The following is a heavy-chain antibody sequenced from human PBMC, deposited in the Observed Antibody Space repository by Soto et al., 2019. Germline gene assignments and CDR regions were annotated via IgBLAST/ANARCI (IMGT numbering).Heavy chain of an antibody. CDR3: ARDDS. CDR1: GFTFSTYG. Sequence: GGSLRLSCAASGFTFSTYGMNWVRQAPGKGLEWVSYISSGGSSINYADSVKGRFTISRDNAQNSLYLQMNSLRDEDTAVYYCARDDSWGQGTMVTVSS. J-gene: IGHJ5*01. CDR2: ISSGGSSI. V-gene: IGHV3-48*02.